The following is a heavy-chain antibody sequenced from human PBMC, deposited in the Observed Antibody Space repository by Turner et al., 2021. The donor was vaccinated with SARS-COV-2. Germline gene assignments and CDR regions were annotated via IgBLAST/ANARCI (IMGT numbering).Heavy chain of an antibody. CDR2: TLHTGST. V-gene: IGHV4-61*08. CDR3: ARVGLGNYCYGMDV. D-gene: IGHD3-22*01. J-gene: IGHJ6*02. CDR1: GDSVSSGVYY. Sequence: QVQLQESGPGLVKPSETLSLTCTVSGDSVSSGVYYWSWNRQPPGKGLEWIGYTLHTGSTTYNPSLKSRVTISVDTSKHQFSLRLSSVTDADTAVYYCARVGLGNYCYGMDVWGQGTTVTVSS.